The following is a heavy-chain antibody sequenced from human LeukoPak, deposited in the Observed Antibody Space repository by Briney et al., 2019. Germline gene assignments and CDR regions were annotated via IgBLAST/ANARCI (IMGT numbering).Heavy chain of an antibody. D-gene: IGHD3-22*01. CDR2: MYTIGST. Sequence: PSETLSLTRTVAGGSISGYYWSWIRQPAGKGLEWIGRMYTIGSTNYNPSLKSRITMSVDTSKNQFSLKLSSVTAADTAVYYCARDKGGGSYVDWGQGTLVTVSS. CDR1: GGSISGYY. J-gene: IGHJ4*02. V-gene: IGHV4-4*07. CDR3: ARDKGGGSYVD.